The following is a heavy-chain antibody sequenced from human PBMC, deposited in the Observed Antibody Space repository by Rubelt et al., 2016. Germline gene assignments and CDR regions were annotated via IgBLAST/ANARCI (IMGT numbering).Heavy chain of an antibody. D-gene: IGHD6-19*01. CDR3: ARDKEWLATRGFQNWFDP. J-gene: IGHJ5*02. V-gene: IGHV1-18*01. CDR1: GYTFTSYG. Sequence: QVQLVQSGAEVTKPGASVKVSCKASGYTFTSYGISWVRQAPGQGLEWMGWISAYNGNTHYAQKLHGRVTMTTDTSTSTAYMELMSLRSDDTAVYYCARDKEWLATRGFQNWFDPWGQGTLVTVSS. CDR2: ISAYNGNT.